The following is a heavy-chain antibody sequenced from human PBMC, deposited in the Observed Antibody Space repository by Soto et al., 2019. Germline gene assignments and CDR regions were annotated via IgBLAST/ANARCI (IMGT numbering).Heavy chain of an antibody. CDR1: GFNFGNYA. D-gene: IGHD6-19*01. CDR3: AKDWGRIAVAGWTD. V-gene: IGHV3-23*01. Sequence: EVQLLESGGGLVQPGGSLRLSCTASGFNFGNYAMGWARQAPGKGLEWLSSLAVPYTGAHTYYADSVAGRLTVSRDDSKNTLYLELNSLRAEDTAVYYCAKDWGRIAVAGWTDWGPGTLVTVSS. CDR2: VPYTGAHT. J-gene: IGHJ4*02.